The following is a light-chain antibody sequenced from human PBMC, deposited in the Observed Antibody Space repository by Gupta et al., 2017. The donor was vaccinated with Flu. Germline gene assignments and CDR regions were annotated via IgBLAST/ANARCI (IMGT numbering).Light chain of an antibody. J-gene: IGLJ3*02. Sequence: CTLRSGINVDTNRIYWSQQKPGSPPRSPLRYKADSDKQQGSGVPGRFSGSKYASANAVTIRSSGLQSEDDSDYSCMDCSSSAVVFGGGTNLTVL. CDR2: YKADSDK. V-gene: IGLV5-45*01. CDR1: SGINVDTNR. CDR3: MDCSSSAVV.